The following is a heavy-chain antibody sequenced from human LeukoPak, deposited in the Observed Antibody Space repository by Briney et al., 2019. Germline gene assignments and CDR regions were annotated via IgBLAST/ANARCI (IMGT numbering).Heavy chain of an antibody. CDR3: ARVPLGATSPYYFDY. J-gene: IGHJ4*02. Sequence: ASVKVSCKASGHTFTSYGISWVRQAPGQGLEWMGWISAYNGNTNYAQKLQGRVTMTTDTSTSTAYMELRSLRSDDTAVYYCARVPLGATSPYYFDYWGQGTLVTVSS. V-gene: IGHV1-18*01. CDR1: GHTFTSYG. CDR2: ISAYNGNT. D-gene: IGHD1-26*01.